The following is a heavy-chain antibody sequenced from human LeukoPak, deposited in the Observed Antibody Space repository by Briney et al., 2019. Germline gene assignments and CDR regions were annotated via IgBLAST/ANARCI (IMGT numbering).Heavy chain of an antibody. CDR1: VYTFTAYY. D-gene: IGHD3-3*01. V-gene: IGHV1-2*02. CDR3: ARVTPRGLRFLEWLSPLYY. CDR2: IKPNSGGT. J-gene: IGHJ4*02. Sequence: ASLKVSSTASVYTFTAYYMHCVRHAPGQGLEWMGWIKPNSGGTNYAQKFQGRVTMTRDTSISTAYMELSRLRSDDTAVYYCARVTPRGLRFLEWLSPLYYWGQGTLVTVSS.